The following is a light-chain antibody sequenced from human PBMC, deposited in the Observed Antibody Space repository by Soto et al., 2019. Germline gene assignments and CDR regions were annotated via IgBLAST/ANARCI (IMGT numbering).Light chain of an antibody. CDR3: VLYMGTGISV. J-gene: IGLJ3*02. V-gene: IGLV8-61*01. CDR2: STN. Sequence: QTVVTQEPSFSVSPGRTVTLTCGLSSGSVSTSYYPSWYQLTPGQAPRTLIYSTNTRSSGVPNRFSGSILENKAALTITGAQADGESDYYCVLYMGTGISVFGGGTKVTVL. CDR1: SGSVSTSYY.